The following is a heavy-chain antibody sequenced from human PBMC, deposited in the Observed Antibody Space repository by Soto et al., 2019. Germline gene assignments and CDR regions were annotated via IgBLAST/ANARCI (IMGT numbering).Heavy chain of an antibody. Sequence: GGSLRLSCAASGFTFSSYSMNWVRQAPGKGLEWVSYISSATTTIYYADSVKGRFTISRDNAKNSLYLQMNSLRADDTAVYYCARGIAAAAPKPDYWGQGTLVTVSS. CDR1: GFTFSSYS. CDR3: ARGIAAAAPKPDY. CDR2: ISSATTTI. J-gene: IGHJ4*02. V-gene: IGHV3-48*01. D-gene: IGHD6-13*01.